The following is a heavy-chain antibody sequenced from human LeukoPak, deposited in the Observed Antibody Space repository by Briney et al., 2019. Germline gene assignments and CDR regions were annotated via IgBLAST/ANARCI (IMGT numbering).Heavy chain of an antibody. J-gene: IGHJ5*02. CDR2: IYNTGSR. V-gene: IGHV4-31*03. D-gene: IGHD3-10*01. CDR3: ARSRPGTHPFDP. Sequence: SETLSLTCTVSDNSINNGAYYWSWIRQHPGKGLEWIGYIYNTGSRYYNLSLKSRLTISVDTSQNQFSLKLSSVTAADTAVYYCARSRPGTHPFDPWGQGTLVTVSS. CDR1: DNSINNGAYY.